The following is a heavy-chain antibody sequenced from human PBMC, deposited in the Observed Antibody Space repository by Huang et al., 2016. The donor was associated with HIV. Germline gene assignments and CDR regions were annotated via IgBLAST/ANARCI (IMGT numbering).Heavy chain of an antibody. J-gene: IGHJ5*02. CDR1: GDSVSSHY. V-gene: IGHV4-59*02. CDR2: VYDSWTT. CDR3: VRDQGRLAVGGIDNWFDP. Sequence: QVRLQESGPGLVKPSETLSLSCTVSGDSVSSHYWGWIRHPPGKGLEWIGTVYDSWTTKYNPRLKSRITISVETSKNGFSLNITSGSAADTAMYFCVRDQGRLAVGGIDNWFDPWGQGALVTVSS. D-gene: IGHD6-19*01.